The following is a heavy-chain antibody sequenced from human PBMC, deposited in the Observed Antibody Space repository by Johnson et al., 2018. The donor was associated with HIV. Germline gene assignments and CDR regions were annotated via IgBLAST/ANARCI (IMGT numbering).Heavy chain of an antibody. J-gene: IGHJ3*02. CDR2: INCNGGST. CDR3: QGDSGSYHGNDAFDI. D-gene: IGHD1-26*01. CDR1: GFTFDDYC. Sequence: VQLVESGGGLVRPGGSLRLSCAASGFTFDDYCMSWVRQAPGKGLEWVSGINCNGGSTGYADSVKGLFTISRDNAKNSLYLQMNSLRAEDTALYYCQGDSGSYHGNDAFDIWGQGTMVTVSS. V-gene: IGHV3-20*04.